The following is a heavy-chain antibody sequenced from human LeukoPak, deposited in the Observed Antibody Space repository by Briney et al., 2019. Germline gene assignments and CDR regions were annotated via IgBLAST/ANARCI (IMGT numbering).Heavy chain of an antibody. J-gene: IGHJ4*02. CDR2: IWYDGSNK. CDR1: GFTFNTYG. CDR3: ARAGYSSSWYNLLDY. V-gene: IGHV3-33*01. D-gene: IGHD6-13*01. Sequence: GGSLRLSCAASGFTFNTYGMHWVRQAPGKGLEWMAVIWYDGSNKYYADSVKGRFTISRDGSKNTLYLQMNSLRAEDTAVYYCARAGYSSSWYNLLDYWGQGTLVTVSS.